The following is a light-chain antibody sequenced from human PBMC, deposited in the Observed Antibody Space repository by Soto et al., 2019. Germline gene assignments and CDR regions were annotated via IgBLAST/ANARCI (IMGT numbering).Light chain of an antibody. CDR1: RTNIGNNY. J-gene: IGLJ3*02. CDR2: ENN. Sequence: QSVLTQPPSVSAAPGQSVTISCSGGRTNIGNNYVSWYQHLPGTAPKLLIYENNKRPSGIPDRVSGSKSGTSATLDITGLQTGDEADYYCGTWDSSLSAGVFGGGTKLTVL. CDR3: GTWDSSLSAGV. V-gene: IGLV1-51*01.